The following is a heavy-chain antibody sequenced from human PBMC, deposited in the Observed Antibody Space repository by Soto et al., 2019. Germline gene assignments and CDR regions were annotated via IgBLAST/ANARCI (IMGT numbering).Heavy chain of an antibody. J-gene: IGHJ4*02. CDR3: AKPPYGDYSVGYFDY. V-gene: IGHV3-23*01. Sequence: EVQLLESGGGLVQPGGSLRLSCAASGFTFSSYAMSWVRQAPGKGLEWVSAISGSGGSTYYADSVKGGFTIARDNSKNTLYLQMNSLRAEDTAVYYCAKPPYGDYSVGYFDYWGQGTLVTVSS. CDR1: GFTFSSYA. CDR2: ISGSGGST. D-gene: IGHD4-17*01.